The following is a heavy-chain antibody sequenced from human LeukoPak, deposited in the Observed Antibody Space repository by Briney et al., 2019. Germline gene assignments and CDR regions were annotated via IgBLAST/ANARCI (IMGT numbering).Heavy chain of an antibody. V-gene: IGHV3-23*01. Sequence: PGGSLRLSCAASGFTFSSYAMSWVRQAPGKGLEWVSSISGSGGSTYYADSVKGRFTISRDNSKNTLYLQMNSLRAEDTAVYYCAKDHQRFDWYFDLWGRGTLVTVSS. J-gene: IGHJ2*01. CDR3: AKDHQRFDWYFDL. CDR1: GFTFSSYA. CDR2: ISGSGGST.